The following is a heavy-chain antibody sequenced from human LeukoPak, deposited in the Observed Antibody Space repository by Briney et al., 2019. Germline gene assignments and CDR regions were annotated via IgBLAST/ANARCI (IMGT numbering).Heavy chain of an antibody. CDR1: GYTFTSYG. D-gene: IGHD6-13*01. V-gene: IGHV1-18*01. CDR2: ISAYNGNT. Sequence: GASVKVSCKASGYTFTSYGISWVRQAPGQGLEWMGWISAYNGNTNYAQKLQGRVTMTTDTSTSTAYMELRSLRSDDTAVYYCARDLHPQQQLPRYYYYYMDVWGKGTTVTVSS. CDR3: ARDLHPQQQLPRYYYYYMDV. J-gene: IGHJ6*03.